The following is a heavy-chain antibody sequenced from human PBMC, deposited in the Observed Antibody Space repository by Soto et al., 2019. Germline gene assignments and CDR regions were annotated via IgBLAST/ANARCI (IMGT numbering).Heavy chain of an antibody. J-gene: IGHJ5*02. CDR2: INYSGDT. CDR3: AAPTRRHLENRGLDP. CDR1: GGSLSDYY. Sequence: QVQLQQWGAGLLKPSETLSLTCVVSGGSLSDYYWTWIRQPPGKGLEWIGEINYSGDTYYNSSLKRRLTQSLDTSKNQFSLKLGSVTAADTAVYYCAAPTRRHLENRGLDPWGQGTLVTVSS. V-gene: IGHV4-34*01. D-gene: IGHD2-15*01.